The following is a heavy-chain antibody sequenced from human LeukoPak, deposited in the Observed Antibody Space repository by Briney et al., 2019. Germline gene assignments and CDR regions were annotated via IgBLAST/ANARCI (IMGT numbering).Heavy chain of an antibody. CDR2: IRYGGNEN. CDR3: AKDNPIEEVPGLGPGQ. J-gene: IGHJ4*02. V-gene: IGHV3-30*02. D-gene: IGHD2-2*01. CDR1: GFTFSNSG. Sequence: PGGSLRLSCAASGFTFSNSGMHWVRQAPGKGLEWVAFIRYGGNENFYGDSVKGRFTISRDNSKNTLYLQMNSLRAEDTAVYYCAKDNPIEEVPGLGPGQWGQGTLVTVSS.